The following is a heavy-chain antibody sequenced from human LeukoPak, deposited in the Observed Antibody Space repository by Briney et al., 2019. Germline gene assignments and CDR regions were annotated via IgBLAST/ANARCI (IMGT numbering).Heavy chain of an antibody. Sequence: GGSLRLSCAASGFTFSSYSMNWVRQAPGKGLEWVPSISSSSSYIYYADSVKGRFTISRDNAKNSLYLQMNSLRAEDTAVYYCARVPLATRITMVRGVISWFDPWGQGTLVTVSS. CDR3: ARVPLATRITMVRGVISWFDP. CDR1: GFTFSSYS. CDR2: ISSSSSYI. V-gene: IGHV3-21*01. D-gene: IGHD3-10*01. J-gene: IGHJ5*02.